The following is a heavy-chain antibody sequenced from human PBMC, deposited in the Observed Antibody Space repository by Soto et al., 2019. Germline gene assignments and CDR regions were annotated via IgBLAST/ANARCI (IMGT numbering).Heavy chain of an antibody. Sequence: QVQLVQSGAEVKKPGASVKVSCKASGYTFTSYGISWVRQAPVQGLEWMGWISAYNGNTNYEQKLQGRVTMNTDTSTSTAYMELRSLRSDDTAVYYCARTPIGLSATRTPIFRDVDWLSQWDAFDLWGQGTMVTVSS. CDR2: ISAYNGNT. J-gene: IGHJ3*01. CDR1: GYTFTSYG. V-gene: IGHV1-18*04. CDR3: ARTPIGLSATRTPIFRDVDWLSQWDAFDL. D-gene: IGHD3-9*01.